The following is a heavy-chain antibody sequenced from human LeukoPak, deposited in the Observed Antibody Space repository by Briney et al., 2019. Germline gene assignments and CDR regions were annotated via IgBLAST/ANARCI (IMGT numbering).Heavy chain of an antibody. V-gene: IGHV1-3*01. CDR1: GYTFTSYA. CDR3: ARDVAVGATANRFDP. J-gene: IGHJ5*02. CDR2: INAGNGNT. D-gene: IGHD1-26*01. Sequence: ASVKVSCKASGYTFTSYAMHWVRQAPGQRLEWMGWINAGNGNTKYSQKFQGRVTITRDTSASTAYMELSSLRSEDTAVYYCARDVAVGATANRFDPWGQGTLVTVSS.